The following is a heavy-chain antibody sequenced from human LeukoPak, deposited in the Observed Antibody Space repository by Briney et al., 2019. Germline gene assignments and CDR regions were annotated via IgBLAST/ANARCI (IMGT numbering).Heavy chain of an antibody. CDR3: ARGLEGWNYGYFDY. J-gene: IGHJ4*02. Sequence: PSETLSLTCTVSGGTISTSSYYWGWVRQPPGKGLEWIGNIFYSGSTYYSPSLKSRVTISLDTSRNQFSLKLNSVTAADTAVYYCARGLEGWNYGYFDYWGQGTLVTVSS. D-gene: IGHD1-7*01. CDR1: GGTISTSSYY. CDR2: IFYSGST. V-gene: IGHV4-39*07.